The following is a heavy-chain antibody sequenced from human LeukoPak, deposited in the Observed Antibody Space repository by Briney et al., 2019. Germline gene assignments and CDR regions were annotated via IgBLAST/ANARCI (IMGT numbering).Heavy chain of an antibody. CDR3: ASGVGATNWDY. V-gene: IGHV1-18*01. J-gene: IGHJ4*02. CDR2: ISAYNGNT. D-gene: IGHD1-26*01. Sequence: ASVKVSCKASGGTFSSYAISWVRQAPGQGLEWMGWISAYNGNTNYAQKLQGRVTMTTDTSTSTAYMELRSLRPDDTAVYYCASGVGATNWDYWGQGTLVTVSS. CDR1: GGTFSSYA.